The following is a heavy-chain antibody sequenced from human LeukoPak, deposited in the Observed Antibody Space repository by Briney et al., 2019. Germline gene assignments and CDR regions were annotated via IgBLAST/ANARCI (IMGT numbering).Heavy chain of an antibody. J-gene: IGHJ4*02. CDR2: ISSSSSYI. D-gene: IGHD3-10*01. CDR1: GFTFSNAW. CDR3: ARDGFGAARTFDY. V-gene: IGHV3-21*01. Sequence: GGSLRLSCAASGFTFSNAWMNWVRQAPGKGLEWVSSISSSSSYIYYADSVKGRFTISRDNAKNSLYLQMNSLRAEDTAVYYCARDGFGAARTFDYWGQGTLVTVSS.